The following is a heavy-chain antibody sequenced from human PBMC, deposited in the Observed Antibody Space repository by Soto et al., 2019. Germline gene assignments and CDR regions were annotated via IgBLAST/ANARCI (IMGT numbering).Heavy chain of an antibody. V-gene: IGHV4-39*01. D-gene: IGHD3-3*01. J-gene: IGHJ4*02. CDR2: IYYSGST. CDR1: GGSISSSSYY. Sequence: LSLTCTVSGGSISSSSYYWGWIRQPPGKGLEWIGSIYYSGSTYYNPSLKSRVTISVDTSKNQFSLRLSSVTAADTAVYYCARRITIFGVVTMPPYYFDYWGQGTLVTVSS. CDR3: ARRITIFGVVTMPPYYFDY.